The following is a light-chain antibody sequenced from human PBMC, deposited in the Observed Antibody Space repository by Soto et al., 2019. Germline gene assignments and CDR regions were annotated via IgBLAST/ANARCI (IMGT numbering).Light chain of an antibody. CDR1: SSNVGSNA. Sequence: QSVLTQPPSASGTPGQRVTISCSGSSSNVGSNAVNWYRQLPGTAPKLLIHTNNQRPSRVPDRFSGSKSGTSASLAIRGLQSGDAADYFCSAWDDSLNGVVFGGGTKVTVL. V-gene: IGLV1-44*01. CDR3: SAWDDSLNGVV. CDR2: TNN. J-gene: IGLJ2*01.